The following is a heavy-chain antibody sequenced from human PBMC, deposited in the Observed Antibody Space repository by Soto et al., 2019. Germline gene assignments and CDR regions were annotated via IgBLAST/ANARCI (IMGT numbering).Heavy chain of an antibody. CDR1: GDSVSSYSAA. CDR3: VRDRYSSSGWFDP. Sequence: SQTLSLTCAISGDSVSSYSAAWNWIRQSPSGGLEWLGRTYYRSRFFSDYAESVKSRIIISPDTSKNQFSLQLKSVTPEDTAVYYCVRDRYSSSGWFDPWGQGTPVTVSS. J-gene: IGHJ5*02. CDR2: TYYRSRFFS. D-gene: IGHD3-10*01. V-gene: IGHV6-1*01.